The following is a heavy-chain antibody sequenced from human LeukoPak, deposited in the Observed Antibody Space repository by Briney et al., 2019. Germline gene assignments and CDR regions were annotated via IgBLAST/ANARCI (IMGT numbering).Heavy chain of an antibody. J-gene: IGHJ4*02. D-gene: IGHD6-13*01. CDR2: IRYDGINK. V-gene: IGHV3-30*02. CDR3: AKVGRAAAGTVNYFDY. Sequence: PGGSLRLSCAASGFTLSSYGMHWVRQAPGKGLEWVAFIRYDGINKYYADSMKGRFTISRDNAKNTLYLQMNSLRAEDTAVYYCAKVGRAAAGTVNYFDYWGQGTLVTVSS. CDR1: GFTLSSYG.